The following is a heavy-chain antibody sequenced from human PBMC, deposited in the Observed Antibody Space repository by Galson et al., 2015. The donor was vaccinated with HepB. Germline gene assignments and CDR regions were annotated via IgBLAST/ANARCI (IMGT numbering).Heavy chain of an antibody. CDR1: GFTFSSYA. CDR3: AKDQVAVAGRWNPDFDY. CDR2: ISGSGGST. J-gene: IGHJ4*02. V-gene: IGHV3-23*01. D-gene: IGHD6-19*01. Sequence: SLRLSCAASGFTFSSYAMSWVRQAPGKGLEWVSAISGSGGSTYYADSVKGRFTISRDNSKNTLYLQMNSLRAEDTAVYYCAKDQVAVAGRWNPDFDYWGQGTLVTVSS.